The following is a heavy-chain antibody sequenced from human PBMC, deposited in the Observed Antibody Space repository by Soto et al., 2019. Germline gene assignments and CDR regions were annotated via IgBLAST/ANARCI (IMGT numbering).Heavy chain of an antibody. CDR3: AKAPPRMAGAEYFQH. D-gene: IGHD6-19*01. Sequence: PGGSLRLSCAASGFTFSSYAMSWVRQAPGKGLEWVSAISGSGGSTYYADSVKGRFTNSRDNSKKTLYLQMNSLRAEDTSVYYCAKAPPRMAGAEYFQHWGQGTLVTVSS. J-gene: IGHJ1*01. CDR2: ISGSGGST. CDR1: GFTFSSYA. V-gene: IGHV3-23*01.